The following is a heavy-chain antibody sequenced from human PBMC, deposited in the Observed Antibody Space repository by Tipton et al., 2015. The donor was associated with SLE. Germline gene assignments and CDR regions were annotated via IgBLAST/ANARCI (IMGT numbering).Heavy chain of an antibody. CDR1: GGSISSGGYY. CDR3: ARGGDPDYFDY. D-gene: IGHD2-21*01. J-gene: IGHJ4*02. V-gene: IGHV4-31*03. CDR2: IYYSGST. Sequence: TLSLTCTVSGGSISSGGYYWSWIRQHPGKGLEWIGYIYYSGSTYYNPSLKSRVTISLDTSKNQFSLKLNSVTAADTAVYYCARGGDPDYFDYWGQGTLVTVSS.